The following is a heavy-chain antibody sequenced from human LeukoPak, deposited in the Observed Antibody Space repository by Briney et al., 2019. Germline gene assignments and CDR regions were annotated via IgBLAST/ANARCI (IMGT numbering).Heavy chain of an antibody. Sequence: GSLRLSCAASGFTFSSYGMHWVRQAPGKGLEWVSYISGSSRTIYYADSVKGRFTISRDNAKNSLHLQINSLRDEGTAVYYCAIRGYYDTTYAYDYHAMDVWGQGTAVTVSS. CDR2: ISGSSRTI. D-gene: IGHD3-22*01. J-gene: IGHJ6*02. CDR1: GFTFSSYG. CDR3: AIRGYYDTTYAYDYHAMDV. V-gene: IGHV3-48*02.